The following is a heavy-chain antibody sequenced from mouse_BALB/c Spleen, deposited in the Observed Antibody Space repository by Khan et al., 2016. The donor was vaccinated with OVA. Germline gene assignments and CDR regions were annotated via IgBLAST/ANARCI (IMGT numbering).Heavy chain of an antibody. CDR1: GYTFTSYT. V-gene: IGHV1-4*01. CDR2: INPSSGYT. Sequence: QVQLQQSGAELARPGASMKMSCKASGYTFTSYTMHWVKQRPGQGLEWIGYINPSSGYTNYNQTFKDKATLTADKSSSTAHMQLSSLTSEDSAVYYCAREGAYYRKDGWFAYWGQGTLVTVSA. CDR3: AREGAYYRKDGWFAY. D-gene: IGHD2-14*01. J-gene: IGHJ3*01.